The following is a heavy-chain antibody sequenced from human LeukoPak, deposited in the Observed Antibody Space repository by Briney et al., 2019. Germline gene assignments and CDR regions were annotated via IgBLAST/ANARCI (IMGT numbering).Heavy chain of an antibody. CDR1: GYTFTGYY. J-gene: IGHJ5*02. CDR3: ARSRSSSGWSDPNWFDP. CDR2: INPNDGGT. V-gene: IGHV1-2*02. D-gene: IGHD6-19*01. Sequence: ASVKVSCKASGYTFTGYYMHWVRQAPGQGLEWMGWINPNDGGTDSAQKFQGRVTMTRDTSISTAYMELSRLTSDDTAVYYCARSRSSSGWSDPNWFDPWGQGTLATVSS.